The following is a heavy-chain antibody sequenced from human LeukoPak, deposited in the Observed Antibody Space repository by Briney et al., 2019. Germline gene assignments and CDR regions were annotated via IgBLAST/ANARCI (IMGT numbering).Heavy chain of an antibody. D-gene: IGHD1-7*01. J-gene: IGHJ4*02. V-gene: IGHV4-39*07. CDR1: GVSISTHFYY. CDR2: MYYRGST. Sequence: SETLSLTCTVSGVSISTHFYYWGWIRQTPGKALEGIGNMYYRGSTYYNPSLNSRVSMSLDTSKNQFSLRPSSVTAADTAVYFCVRSETIWYYFDYWGQGRLVTVSS. CDR3: VRSETIWYYFDY.